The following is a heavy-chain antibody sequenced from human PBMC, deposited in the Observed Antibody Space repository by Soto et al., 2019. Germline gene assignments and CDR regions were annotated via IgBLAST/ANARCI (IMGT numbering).Heavy chain of an antibody. CDR1: GGSFSGYY. CDR2: INHSGST. Sequence: SETLSLTCAVYGGSFSGYYWSWIRQPPGKGLEWIGEINHSGSTNYNPSLKSRVTISVDTSKNQFSLKLSSVTAADTAVYYCARARGVEMATIGGYLDVWGQGTTVTVSS. V-gene: IGHV4-34*01. J-gene: IGHJ6*02. D-gene: IGHD5-12*01. CDR3: ARARGVEMATIGGYLDV.